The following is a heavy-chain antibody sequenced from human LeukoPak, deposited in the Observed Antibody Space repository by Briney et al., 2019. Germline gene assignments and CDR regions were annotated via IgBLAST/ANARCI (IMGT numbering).Heavy chain of an antibody. CDR2: IYHSGST. J-gene: IGHJ4*02. D-gene: IGHD3-9*01. CDR3: ARKDFDSLLYDY. Sequence: PSGTLSLTCAVSGGSISTTHWWTWVRQPPGKGLEWMGEIYHSGSTNYNPSLKSRVTISVDKSKNQFSLKLSSVTAADRAVYYCARKDFDSLLYDYWGRGTLVTVSS. CDR1: GGSISTTHW. V-gene: IGHV4-4*02.